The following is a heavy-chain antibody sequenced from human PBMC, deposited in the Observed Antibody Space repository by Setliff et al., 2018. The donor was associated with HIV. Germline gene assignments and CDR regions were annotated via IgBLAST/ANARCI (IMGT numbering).Heavy chain of an antibody. CDR2: MTPYSGNT. V-gene: IGHV1-8*02. CDR1: GDTFTSYD. D-gene: IGHD6-19*01. Sequence: ASVKVSCKTSGDTFTSYDINWVRQAAGHGLEWMGWMTPYSGNTGYAQKFQGRVSMTRNTSISTAYMELSSLRSEDTAVYYCARDSGVSSGWKNWFDSWGQGTLVTVSS. J-gene: IGHJ5*01. CDR3: ARDSGVSSGWKNWFDS.